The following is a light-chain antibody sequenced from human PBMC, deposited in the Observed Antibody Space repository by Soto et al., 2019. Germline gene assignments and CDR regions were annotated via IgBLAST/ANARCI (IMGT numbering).Light chain of an antibody. CDR3: SSYRRGSTYV. CDR2: DVT. CDR1: SSDVGGYNY. J-gene: IGLJ1*01. Sequence: QSVLAQPASVSGSPGQSITVSCTGTSSDVGGYNYVSWYQQHPGKAPRLMIYDVTNRPSGVSDRLSGSKSGNTASLTISGLQAEDEADYYCSSYRRGSTYVFGTGTKVTVL. V-gene: IGLV2-14*03.